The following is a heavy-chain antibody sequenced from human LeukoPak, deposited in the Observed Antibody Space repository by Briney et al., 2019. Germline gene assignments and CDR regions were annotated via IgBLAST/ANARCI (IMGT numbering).Heavy chain of an antibody. CDR3: ASGGRAPFDP. V-gene: IGHV4-39*07. CDR2: IYYSGST. D-gene: IGHD3-16*01. Sequence: EASETLSLTCTVSGGSISSSSYYWGWIRQPPGKGLEWIGSIYYSGSTYYNPSLKSRVIISIDTSKNQFSLRLSSVTAADTAVYYCASGGRAPFDPWGQGTLVTVSS. J-gene: IGHJ5*02. CDR1: GGSISSSSYY.